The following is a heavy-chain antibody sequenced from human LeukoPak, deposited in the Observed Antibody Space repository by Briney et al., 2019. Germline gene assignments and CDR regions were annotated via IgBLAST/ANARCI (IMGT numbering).Heavy chain of an antibody. D-gene: IGHD5-12*01. CDR1: GFTFSSYG. J-gene: IGHJ4*02. Sequence: PWGSLKLSCAAAGFTFSSYGMPWVRQAPGKGVEWVAFIRYDGSNKYYADSVKGRFTISRDNSKNTLYLQMNSLRAEDTAVYYCARGPSGYHNTGGQGTLVTVSS. CDR3: ARGPSGYHNT. V-gene: IGHV3-30*02. CDR2: IRYDGSNK.